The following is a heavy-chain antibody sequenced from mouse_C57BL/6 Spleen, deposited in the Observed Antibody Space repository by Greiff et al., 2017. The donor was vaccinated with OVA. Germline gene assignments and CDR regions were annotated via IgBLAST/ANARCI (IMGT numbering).Heavy chain of an antibody. J-gene: IGHJ4*01. V-gene: IGHV5-12*01. CDR2: ISNGGGST. CDR1: GFTFSDYY. Sequence: EVQGVESGGGLVQPGGSLKLSCAASGFTFSDYYMYWVRQTPEKRLEWVAYISNGGGSTYYPDTVKGRFTISRDNAKNTLYLQMSRLKSEDTAMYYCARGGYAMDYWGQGTSVTVSS. CDR3: ARGGYAMDY.